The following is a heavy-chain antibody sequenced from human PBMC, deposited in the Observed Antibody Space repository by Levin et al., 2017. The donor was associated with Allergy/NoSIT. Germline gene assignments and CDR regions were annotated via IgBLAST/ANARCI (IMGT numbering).Heavy chain of an antibody. Sequence: GGSLRLSCAASGFTVSSNYMNWVRQAPGKGLEWVSVIYSGGSTNYADSVKGRFTISRDNTKNTLYLQMNSLRAEDTAVYYCAGRRGHNTYGMDVWGQGTKVTVSS. CDR3: AGRRGHNTYGMDV. CDR2: IYSGGST. D-gene: IGHD3-10*01. V-gene: IGHV3-53*01. CDR1: GFTVSSNY. J-gene: IGHJ6*02.